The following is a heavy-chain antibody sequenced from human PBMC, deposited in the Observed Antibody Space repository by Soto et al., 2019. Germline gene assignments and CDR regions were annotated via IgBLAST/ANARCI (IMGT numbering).Heavy chain of an antibody. CDR3: AREGSYSAYNFAHGIQLWSFDF. J-gene: IGHJ4*02. Sequence: SETLSPTCTVSGGSINTFYLSWVRQPAGKGLEWIGRIFSSGSTSFNPSLGSRVAMSVDTSKNHFSLNLSSVTAADMAVYYCAREGSYSAYNFAHGIQLWSFDFWGQGALVTVYS. CDR2: IFSSGST. CDR1: GGSINTFY. V-gene: IGHV4-4*07. D-gene: IGHD5-12*01.